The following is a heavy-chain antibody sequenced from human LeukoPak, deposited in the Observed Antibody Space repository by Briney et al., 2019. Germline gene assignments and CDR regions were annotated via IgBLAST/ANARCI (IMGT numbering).Heavy chain of an antibody. CDR1: GGTFSSYA. D-gene: IGHD5-18*01. CDR2: ISAYNGNT. Sequence: GSSVKVSCKASGGTFSSYAISWVRQAPGQGLEWMGWISAYNGNTNYAQKLQGRVTMTTDTSTSTAYMELRSLRSDDTAVYYCARDMDTCWFDPWGQGTLVTVSS. J-gene: IGHJ5*02. V-gene: IGHV1-18*01. CDR3: ARDMDTCWFDP.